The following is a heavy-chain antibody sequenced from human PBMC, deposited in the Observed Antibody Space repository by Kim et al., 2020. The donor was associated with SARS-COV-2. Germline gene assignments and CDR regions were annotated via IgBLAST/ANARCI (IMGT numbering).Heavy chain of an antibody. Sequence: GGSLRLSCAASGFTFSDYDMRWIRQAPGKGLEWVSYISSSGNTIYYADSVKGRFTISRDNAKNSLYLQMNSLRAEDTAVYYCARATKSYIVRVASDYYYG. V-gene: IGHV3-11*01. CDR2: ISSSGNTI. CDR3: ARATKSYIVRVASDYYYG. J-gene: IGHJ6*01. D-gene: IGHD2-8*02. CDR1: GFTFSDYD.